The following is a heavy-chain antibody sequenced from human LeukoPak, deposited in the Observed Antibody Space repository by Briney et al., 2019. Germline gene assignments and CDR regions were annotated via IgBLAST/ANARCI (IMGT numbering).Heavy chain of an antibody. CDR3: ARDRTPNGMDV. Sequence: PGGSLRLSCAASGFTVSSNYMSWVRQAPGKGLEWVSVIYGGGSTYYADSVKGRFTISRDNSKNTLYLQMNSLRAEDTAVYYCARDRTPNGMDVWGKGTTVTVSS. CDR1: GFTVSSNY. V-gene: IGHV3-53*01. CDR2: IYGGGST. J-gene: IGHJ6*04.